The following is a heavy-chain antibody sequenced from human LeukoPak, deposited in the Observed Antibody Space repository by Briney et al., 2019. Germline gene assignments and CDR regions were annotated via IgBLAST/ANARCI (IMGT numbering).Heavy chain of an antibody. Sequence: GGSLRLSCAASGFTFDDYAMHWVRHAPGKGLEWVSGISWNSGSIAYADSVKGRFTISRDNAKNSLYLQMNSLRAEDTALYYCAKDMAGRRITMVRGQGYGMDVWGQGTAVTVSS. J-gene: IGHJ6*02. D-gene: IGHD3-10*01. CDR1: GFTFDDYA. CDR2: ISWNSGSI. V-gene: IGHV3-9*01. CDR3: AKDMAGRRITMVRGQGYGMDV.